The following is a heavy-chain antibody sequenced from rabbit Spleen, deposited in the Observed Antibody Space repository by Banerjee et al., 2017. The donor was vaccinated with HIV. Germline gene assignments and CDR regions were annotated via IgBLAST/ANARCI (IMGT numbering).Heavy chain of an antibody. Sequence: QSLEESGGDLVKPGASLTLTCTASGFSFSSYGVSWVRQGPGKGLEWIGYIDPIFRNTVYATWVNGRFTISRENTQNTLYLQLNSLTVADTATYFCTRDDGSGHYIDGYFNLWGPGTLVTVS. CDR3: TRDDGSGHYIDGYFNL. CDR2: IDPIFRNT. V-gene: IGHV1S7*01. D-gene: IGHD1-1*01. J-gene: IGHJ4*01. CDR1: GFSFSSYG.